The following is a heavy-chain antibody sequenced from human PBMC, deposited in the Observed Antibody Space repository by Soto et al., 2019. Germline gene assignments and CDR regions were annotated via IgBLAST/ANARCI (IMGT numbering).Heavy chain of an antibody. CDR2: ISAYNGNT. D-gene: IGHD6-19*01. CDR3: ARADSGWYVPGFDY. V-gene: IGHV1-18*01. Sequence: ASVKVSCKASGYTFTSYGISWVRQAPGQGLEWMGWISAYNGNTNYAQKLQGRVTMTTDTSTSTAYMELRSLRSDDTAVYYCARADSGWYVPGFDYWGQGTLVTVSS. CDR1: GYTFTSYG. J-gene: IGHJ4*02.